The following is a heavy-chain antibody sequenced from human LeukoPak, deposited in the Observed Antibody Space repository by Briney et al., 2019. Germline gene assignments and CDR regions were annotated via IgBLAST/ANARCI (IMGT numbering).Heavy chain of an antibody. Sequence: ASVKVSCKASGGTFSSYAISWVRQAPGQGLEWMGGIIPIFGTANYAQKFQGRVTITTDESTSTAYMELSSLRSEDTAVYYCAGLIAAAGIGNYYYYMDVWGKGTTVTVSS. V-gene: IGHV1-69*05. J-gene: IGHJ6*03. CDR3: AGLIAAAGIGNYYYYMDV. CDR2: IIPIFGTA. CDR1: GGTFSSYA. D-gene: IGHD6-13*01.